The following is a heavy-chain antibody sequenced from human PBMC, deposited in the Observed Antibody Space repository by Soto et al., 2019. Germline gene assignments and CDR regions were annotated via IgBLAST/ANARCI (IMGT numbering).Heavy chain of an antibody. Sequence: PSXTLSLTCAVYGGSFSGYYWSCIRQPPLKGLEWIGEINHSGSTNYNPSLKSRVTISVDTSKNQFSLKLSSVTAADTAVYYCARAPPLITGKLLYDNWFDPWGQGTLVTVSS. CDR1: GGSFSGYY. V-gene: IGHV4-34*01. CDR3: ARAPPLITGKLLYDNWFDP. CDR2: INHSGST. J-gene: IGHJ5*02. D-gene: IGHD1-20*01.